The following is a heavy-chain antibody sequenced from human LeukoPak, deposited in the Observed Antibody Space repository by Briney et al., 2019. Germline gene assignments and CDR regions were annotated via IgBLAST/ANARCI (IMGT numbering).Heavy chain of an antibody. CDR1: GFTFDDYA. CDR3: GKDVAAVYYYAMAV. V-gene: IGHV3-9*01. J-gene: IGHJ6*02. Sequence: PGGSLRLSCAASGFTFDDYAMHWVRQAPGKGLEWVSGISWNSGSLGYADSVKGRFTISRDNAKNSLYLQMNSLRAEDTALYYCGKDVAAVYYYAMAVWGQGTTVTVSS. CDR2: ISWNSGSL.